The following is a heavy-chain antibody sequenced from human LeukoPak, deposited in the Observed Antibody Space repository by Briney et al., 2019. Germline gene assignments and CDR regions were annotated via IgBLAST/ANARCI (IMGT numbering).Heavy chain of an antibody. CDR3: ARGALAVAATFDY. J-gene: IGHJ4*02. Sequence: GGSLRLSCAASGFTFSSYAMHWVRQAPGKGLEYVSAISSNGGSTYYANSVKGRFTISRDNSKNTLYLQMGSLRAEDMAVYYCARGALAVAATFDYWGQGTLVTVSS. CDR2: ISSNGGST. CDR1: GFTFSSYA. V-gene: IGHV3-64*01. D-gene: IGHD6-19*01.